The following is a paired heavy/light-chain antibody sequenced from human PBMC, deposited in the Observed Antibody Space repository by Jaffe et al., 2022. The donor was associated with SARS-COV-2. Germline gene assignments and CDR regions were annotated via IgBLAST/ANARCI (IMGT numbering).Light chain of an antibody. CDR3: YSTDSSGNHRGLWV. Sequence: SYELTQPPSVSVSPGQTARITCSGDALPKKYPYWYQQKSGQAPVLVIYEDSKRPSGIPERFSGSSSGTMATLTISGAQVEDEADYYCYSTDSSGNHRGLWVFGGGTKLTVL. CDR1: ALPKKY. CDR2: EDS. V-gene: IGLV3-10*01. J-gene: IGLJ3*02.
Heavy chain of an antibody. D-gene: IGHD2-15*01. Sequence: EVQLLESGGGLVQPGGSLRLSCAASGFTFSSYAMSWVRQAPGKGLEWVSAISGSGGSTYYADSVKGRFTISRDNSKNTLYLQMNSLRAEDTAVYYCAKEVGIVVVVADVGYFDYWGQGTLVTVSS. J-gene: IGHJ4*02. CDR1: GFTFSSYA. CDR2: ISGSGGST. V-gene: IGHV3-23*01. CDR3: AKEVGIVVVVADVGYFDY.